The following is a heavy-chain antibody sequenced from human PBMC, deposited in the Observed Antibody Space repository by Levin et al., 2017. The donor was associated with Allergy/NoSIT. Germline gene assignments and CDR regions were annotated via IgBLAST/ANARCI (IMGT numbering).Heavy chain of an antibody. CDR2: FHNGGNT. CDR1: GGSINNSY. CDR3: TRDRLIAPRWFAL. J-gene: IGHJ2*01. V-gene: IGHV4-4*07. D-gene: IGHD3-16*02. Sequence: SQTLSLTCTVSGGSINNSYWSWIRQSAGKGLEWIGRFHNGGNTNYNPSLKSRVTMSVDTSKNQFSLKVSSVSAADTAVYFCTRDRLIAPRWFALWGRGTLVTVSS.